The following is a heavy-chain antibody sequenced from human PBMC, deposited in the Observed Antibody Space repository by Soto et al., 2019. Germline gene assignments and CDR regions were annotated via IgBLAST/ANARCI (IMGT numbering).Heavy chain of an antibody. D-gene: IGHD6-6*01. J-gene: IGHJ5*02. CDR1: GGSISSGGYY. CDR2: IYYSGST. V-gene: IGHV4-31*03. Sequence: QVQLQESGPGLVKPSQTLSLTCTVSGGSISSGGYYWSWIRQHPGKGLEWIGYIYYSGSTYYHPSLKSRVTISVDTSKNQFSLKLSSVTAADTAVYYCASVYSSSSNNWFDPWGQGTLVTVSS. CDR3: ASVYSSSSNNWFDP.